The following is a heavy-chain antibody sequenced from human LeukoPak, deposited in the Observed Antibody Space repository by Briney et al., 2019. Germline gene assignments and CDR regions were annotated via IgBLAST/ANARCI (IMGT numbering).Heavy chain of an antibody. V-gene: IGHV4-34*01. CDR3: ARSYDFWSGYYFYYYYYYMDV. D-gene: IGHD3-3*01. J-gene: IGHJ6*03. CDR1: GGSFSGYY. CDR2: IYHSGST. Sequence: SETLSLTCAVYGGSFSGYYWSWIRQPPGKGLEWIGSIYHSGSTYYNPSLKSRVTISVDTSKNQFSLKLSSVTVADTAVYYCARSYDFWSGYYFYYYYYYMDVWGKGTTVTVSS.